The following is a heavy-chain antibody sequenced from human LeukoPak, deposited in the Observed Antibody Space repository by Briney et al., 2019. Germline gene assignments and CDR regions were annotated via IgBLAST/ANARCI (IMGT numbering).Heavy chain of an antibody. CDR1: GLTFNYAW. CDR3: TTAGIWGSRWWYDGLDV. Sequence: GGSLRLSCTASGLTFNYAWMSWVRQAPGKGLEWVGRIKCKSDGGTADYAAPVKGRFTISRDDAENTLYLQMNSLKTEDTAMYYCTTAGIWGSRWWYDGLDVWGKGTTVTVSS. D-gene: IGHD3-16*01. V-gene: IGHV3-15*01. CDR2: IKCKSDGGTA. J-gene: IGHJ6*04.